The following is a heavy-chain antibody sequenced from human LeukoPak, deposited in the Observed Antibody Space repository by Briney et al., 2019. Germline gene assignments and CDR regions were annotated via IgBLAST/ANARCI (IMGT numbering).Heavy chain of an antibody. D-gene: IGHD4-23*01. V-gene: IGHV3-49*04. J-gene: IGHJ4*02. CDR1: GFTFGDYV. Sequence: GGSLRLSCRASGFTFGDYVMTWVRQAPGKGLEWVGFIRSKVYGGTTEYAASVKGRFIISRDDSKSIAYLQMNSLKTEDTAVYYCTRDYGGFDYWGQGTLVTASS. CDR2: IRSKVYGGTT. CDR3: TRDYGGFDY.